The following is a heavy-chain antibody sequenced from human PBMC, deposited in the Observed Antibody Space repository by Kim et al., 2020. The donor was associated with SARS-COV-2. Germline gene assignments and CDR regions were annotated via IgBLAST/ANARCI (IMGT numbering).Heavy chain of an antibody. Sequence: SETLSLTCTVSGDSLSSDYWSWNRQPAGKGLEWIGRIYTSGRANYNPSLQSRVTMSVDMSKNQFSLKLTSVTAADTAVYYCASALGHWAKGTLVTVSS. CDR3: ASALGH. CDR1: GDSLSSDY. D-gene: IGHD3-16*02. V-gene: IGHV4-4*07. CDR2: IYTSGRA. J-gene: IGHJ1*01.